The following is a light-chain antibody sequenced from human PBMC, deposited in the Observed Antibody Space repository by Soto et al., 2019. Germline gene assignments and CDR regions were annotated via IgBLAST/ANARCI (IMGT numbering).Light chain of an antibody. Sequence: QAVVTQESSLTVSPGGTVTITCGSSTGGVTSGHYPCWFQQKPGQAPRTLIYDTTNSHSWTPARFSGSLLGGKAALTLSGAQPEDEADYYCLVFFGDDALFGGGTKVTVL. J-gene: IGLJ2*01. V-gene: IGLV7-46*01. CDR2: DTT. CDR1: TGGVTSGHY. CDR3: LVFFGDDAL.